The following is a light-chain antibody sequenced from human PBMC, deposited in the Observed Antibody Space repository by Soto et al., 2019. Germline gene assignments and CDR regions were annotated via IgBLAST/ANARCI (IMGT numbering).Light chain of an antibody. CDR3: QQYVLAPWT. CDR1: QGVSSSY. Sequence: PGERATLCCGASQGVSSSYSAWYQQKPGLAPRLFIYDASSRATGIPDRLSGSGSGTDFTLTISRLEPEDFAGDYCQQYVLAPWTFGQGTKVDIK. V-gene: IGKV3D-20*01. CDR2: DAS. J-gene: IGKJ1*01.